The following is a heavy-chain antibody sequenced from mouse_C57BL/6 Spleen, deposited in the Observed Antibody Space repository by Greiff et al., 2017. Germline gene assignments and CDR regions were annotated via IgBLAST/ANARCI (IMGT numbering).Heavy chain of an antibody. D-gene: IGHD4-1*01. Sequence: QVQLKQSGAELVKPGASVKISCKASGYAFSSYWMNWVKQRPGTGLEWIGQICPGDGDTNYNGKFKGKATLTADKSSSTAYMQLSSLTSEDSAVYFCARTNWDEGYFDYWGQGTTLTVSS. CDR3: ARTNWDEGYFDY. J-gene: IGHJ2*01. CDR2: ICPGDGDT. V-gene: IGHV1-80*01. CDR1: GYAFSSYW.